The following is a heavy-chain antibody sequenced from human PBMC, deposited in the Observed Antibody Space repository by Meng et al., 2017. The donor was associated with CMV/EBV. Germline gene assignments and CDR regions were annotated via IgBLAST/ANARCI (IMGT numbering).Heavy chain of an antibody. D-gene: IGHD2-15*01. CDR1: GGPISSGDYY. J-gene: IGHJ5*02. V-gene: IGHV4-30-4*08. Sequence: ERGQGLLQPSKPLSLTCTVCGGPISSGDYYWSWIRQPPGRGLEWIGYIYYSGSTYYNPSLKSRVTISVDTSKNQFSLKLSSVTAADTAVYYCARVYCSGGSCYGNWFDPWGQGTLVTVSS. CDR3: ARVYCSGGSCYGNWFDP. CDR2: IYYSGST.